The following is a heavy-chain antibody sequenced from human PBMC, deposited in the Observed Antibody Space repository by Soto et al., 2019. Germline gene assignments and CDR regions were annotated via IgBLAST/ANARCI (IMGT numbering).Heavy chain of an antibody. CDR3: AKDSSLYY. V-gene: IGHV1-46*01. Sequence: QVQLVQSGAEVEKPGASVKVSCKASGYTFTSHYMHWVRQAPGQGLEWMGIINPSGGGTRYSQKFQCSVTMTIDTSTSTVYMELSSLRSDDTAVDYCAKDSSLYYWGHGTLVTVSS. CDR1: GYTFTSHY. D-gene: IGHD3-22*01. CDR2: INPSGGGT. J-gene: IGHJ4*01.